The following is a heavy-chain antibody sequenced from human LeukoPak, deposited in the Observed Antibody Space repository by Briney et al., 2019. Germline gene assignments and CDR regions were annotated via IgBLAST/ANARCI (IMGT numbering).Heavy chain of an antibody. Sequence: PSETLSLTCAVYGGSFSGYYWGWIRQPPGKGLEWIGEINHSGSTNYNPSLKSRVTISVDTSKNQFSLKLSSVTAADTAVYYCARHEWYYDFWSGYSVWGQGTLVTVSS. V-gene: IGHV4-34*01. D-gene: IGHD3-3*01. J-gene: IGHJ4*02. CDR3: ARHEWYYDFWSGYSV. CDR1: GGSFSGYY. CDR2: INHSGST.